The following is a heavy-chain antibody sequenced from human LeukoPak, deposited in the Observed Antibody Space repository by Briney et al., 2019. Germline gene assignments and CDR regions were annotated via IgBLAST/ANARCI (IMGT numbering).Heavy chain of an antibody. Sequence: SETLSLTCAVYGGSFSDNYWSWIRQPPGEGLEWIGEINHNGGTNYNPSLKSRVIISQDTSKNQIFLKLYFVTAADTAVYYCARGRWDVRFQNWGQGTLVTVSS. J-gene: IGHJ1*01. V-gene: IGHV4-34*01. D-gene: IGHD4-23*01. CDR3: ARGRWDVRFQN. CDR1: GGSFSDNY. CDR2: INHNGGT.